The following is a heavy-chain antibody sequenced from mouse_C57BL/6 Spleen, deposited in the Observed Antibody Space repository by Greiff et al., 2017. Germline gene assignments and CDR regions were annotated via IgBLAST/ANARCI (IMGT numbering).Heavy chain of an antibody. J-gene: IGHJ2*01. V-gene: IGHV1-7*01. CDR3: GRTLITTVDPFDY. CDR1: GYTFTSYW. CDR2: INPSSGYT. Sequence: QVQLQQSGAELAKPGASVKLSCKASGYTFTSYWMHWVKQRPGQGLEWIGYINPSSGYTKYNQKFKDKATLTADKSSSTAYMQLSSLTYEDSSGYYCGRTLITTVDPFDYWGQGTTLTVSS. D-gene: IGHD1-1*01.